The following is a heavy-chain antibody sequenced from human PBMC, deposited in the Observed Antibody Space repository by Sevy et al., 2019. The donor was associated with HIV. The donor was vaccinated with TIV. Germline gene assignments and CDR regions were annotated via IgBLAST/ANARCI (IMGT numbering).Heavy chain of an antibody. CDR2: IKSKTAGGTT. CDR3: TNEVYGDLSYGIDV. Sequence: GGSLRLSCAGSGFTFSHAWMTWVRQAPGKGLEWVGRIKSKTAGGTTDYSAPVKGRFTISRDDSETTMYLQMNSLKTEDTAGYYCTNEVYGDLSYGIDVWGQGTTVTVSS. D-gene: IGHD4-17*01. V-gene: IGHV3-15*05. CDR1: GFTFSHAW. J-gene: IGHJ6*02.